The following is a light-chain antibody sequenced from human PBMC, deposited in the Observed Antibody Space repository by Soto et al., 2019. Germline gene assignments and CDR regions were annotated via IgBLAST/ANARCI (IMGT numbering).Light chain of an antibody. V-gene: IGKV1-39*01. CDR1: QNIGSF. CDR2: SAF. Sequence: DIQMTQPPSSLSASIGDRVTITCRASQNIGSFLNWYQQKPGEAPRLLVYSAFRIQSGVPSRFNASGSVTDFTLSISSLQPEDFPTYYCQHGSTTPITFGLGTRLDSK. CDR3: QHGSTTPIT. J-gene: IGKJ5*01.